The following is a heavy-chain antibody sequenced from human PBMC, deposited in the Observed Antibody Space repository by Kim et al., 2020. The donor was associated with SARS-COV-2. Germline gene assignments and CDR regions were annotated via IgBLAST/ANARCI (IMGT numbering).Heavy chain of an antibody. V-gene: IGHV3-7*04. J-gene: IGHJ6*02. D-gene: IGHD6-19*01. Sequence: VDSVKGRFTSSRDNSRNPMYLELDGLRAEDTAVYYCARNARGGWFRMDVWGQGTTVAVSS. CDR3: ARNARGGWFRMDV.